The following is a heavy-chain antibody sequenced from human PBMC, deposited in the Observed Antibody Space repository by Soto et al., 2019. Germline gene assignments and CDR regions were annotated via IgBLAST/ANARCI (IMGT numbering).Heavy chain of an antibody. CDR3: ARPYYDSSGYSFWAFDI. D-gene: IGHD3-22*01. J-gene: IGHJ3*02. CDR1: GFTFSDYY. CDR2: ISSSGSTI. Sequence: GSLRLSCAASGFTFSDYYMSWIRQAPGKGLEWVSYISSSGSTIYYADSVKGRFTISRDNAKNSLYLQMNSLRAEDTAVYYCARPYYDSSGYSFWAFDIWGQGTMVTVSS. V-gene: IGHV3-11*01.